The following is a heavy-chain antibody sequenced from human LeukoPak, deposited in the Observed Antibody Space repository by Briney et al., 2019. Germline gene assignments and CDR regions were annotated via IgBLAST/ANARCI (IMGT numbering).Heavy chain of an antibody. CDR2: IYYSGST. V-gene: IGHV4-39*01. CDR1: GGSISSSSYY. Sequence: SETLSLTCTVSGGSISSSSYYWGWIRQPPGKGLRWMGGIYYSGSTYYNPSLKSRVTISVDTSKNQFSLKLSSVTAADTAVYYCASQRRIAVAGTFFDYWGQGTLVTVSS. CDR3: ASQRRIAVAGTFFDY. D-gene: IGHD6-19*01. J-gene: IGHJ4*02.